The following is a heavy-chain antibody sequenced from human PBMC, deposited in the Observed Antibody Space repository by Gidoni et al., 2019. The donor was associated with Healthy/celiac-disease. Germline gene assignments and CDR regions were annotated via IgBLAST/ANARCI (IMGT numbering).Heavy chain of an antibody. D-gene: IGHD6-13*01. CDR3: ARAEVAAAEFDY. V-gene: IGHV3-64*01. J-gene: IGHJ4*02. CDR1: GFTFRSYA. CDR2: ISSNWGST. Sequence: EVQLVESGGGLVQPGGSLRLSCSASGFTFRSYAMHWVPQAPGKGLEYVSAISSNWGSTYYANSVKGRITISRDNSKNTLYLQMGSLRAEDMAVYYCARAEVAAAEFDYWGQGTLVTVSS.